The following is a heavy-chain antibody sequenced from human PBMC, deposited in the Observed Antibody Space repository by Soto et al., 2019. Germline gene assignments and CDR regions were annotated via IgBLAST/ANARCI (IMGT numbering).Heavy chain of an antibody. CDR1: GGSISRGGYY. V-gene: IGHV4-31*03. CDR3: AISPANADSRYFDL. CDR2: IYHSGST. Sequence: QVQLQESGPGLVKPSQTLSLTCSVSGGSISRGGYYWSWIRQHPGKGLEWIGYIYHSGSTYYNPSLKSRLTISVETSKNQFSLKLNSVTAADTAVYYCAISPANADSRYFDLWGRGTLVTVSS. J-gene: IGHJ2*01. D-gene: IGHD1-1*01.